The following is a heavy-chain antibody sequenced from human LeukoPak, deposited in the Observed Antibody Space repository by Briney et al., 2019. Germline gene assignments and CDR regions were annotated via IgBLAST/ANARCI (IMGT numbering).Heavy chain of an antibody. CDR1: GGSISSGGYY. Sequence: SETLSLTCTVSGGSISSGGYYWSWIRRHPGKGLEWIGYIYYSGSTYYNPSLKSRVIISVDTSKNQFSLKLSSVTAADTAVYYCASRYCSGGSCYSGLGYWGQGTLVTVSS. D-gene: IGHD2-15*01. CDR2: IYYSGST. J-gene: IGHJ4*02. V-gene: IGHV4-31*03. CDR3: ASRYCSGGSCYSGLGY.